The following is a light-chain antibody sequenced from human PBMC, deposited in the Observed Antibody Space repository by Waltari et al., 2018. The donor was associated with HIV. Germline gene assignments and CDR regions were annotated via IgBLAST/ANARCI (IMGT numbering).Light chain of an antibody. CDR2: DAS. CDR1: QSISSH. V-gene: IGKV3-15*01. J-gene: IGKJ1*01. CDR3: QQNNDMLSWT. Sequence: IVMTQSPAPLSVSPGQRATVSCWASQSISSHLAWYQQRPGQGPRLLVYDASARVAGIPARFSASGFVTEFTLTKSSLQFEDFAVYYGQQNNDMLSWTFGQGTKVEMK.